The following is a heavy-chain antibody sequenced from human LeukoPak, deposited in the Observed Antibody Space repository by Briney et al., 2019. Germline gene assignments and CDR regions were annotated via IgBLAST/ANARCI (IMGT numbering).Heavy chain of an antibody. CDR1: GFTFGDYA. CDR2: IYSGGST. J-gene: IGHJ4*02. D-gene: IGHD5/OR15-5a*01. CDR3: AKMVREFYAISYYFDY. Sequence: GGSLRLSCRASGFTFGDYAMSWVRQAPGKGLEWVSVIYSGGSTYYADSVKGRFTISRDNSKNTLYLQMNSLRAEDTAVYYCAKMVREFYAISYYFDYWGQGTLVTVSS. V-gene: IGHV3-23*03.